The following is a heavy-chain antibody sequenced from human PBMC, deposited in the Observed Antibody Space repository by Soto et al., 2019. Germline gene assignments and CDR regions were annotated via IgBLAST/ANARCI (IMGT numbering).Heavy chain of an antibody. Sequence: ASVKVSCKASGYTFTSYYMHWVRQAPGQGLEWMGIINPSGGSTSYAQKFQGRVTMTRDTSTSTVYMELSSLRSEDTAVYYCARGDCRGGSCYSGAFDIWGQGTMVTVSS. J-gene: IGHJ3*02. CDR1: GYTFTSYY. CDR3: ARGDCRGGSCYSGAFDI. D-gene: IGHD2-15*01. CDR2: INPSGGST. V-gene: IGHV1-46*03.